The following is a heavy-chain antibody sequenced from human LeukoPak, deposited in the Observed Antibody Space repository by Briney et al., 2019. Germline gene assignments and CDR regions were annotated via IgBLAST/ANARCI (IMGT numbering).Heavy chain of an antibody. Sequence: RASVKVSCKASGYTFTSYDINWVRQATGQGLEWMGWMNPNSGNTGYAQKFQGRVTMTRNTSISTAYMELSSLRSEDMAVYYCASKVYDSSGYDAFDIWGQGTMVTVSS. D-gene: IGHD3-22*01. CDR2: MNPNSGNT. V-gene: IGHV1-8*01. CDR3: ASKVYDSSGYDAFDI. CDR1: GYTFTSYD. J-gene: IGHJ3*02.